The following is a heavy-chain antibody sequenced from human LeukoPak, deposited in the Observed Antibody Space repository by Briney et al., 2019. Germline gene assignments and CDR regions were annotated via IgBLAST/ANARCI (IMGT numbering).Heavy chain of an antibody. CDR3: ASTYDSSGPDAFDI. J-gene: IGHJ3*02. Sequence: GASLKISCEASGYSFTSYWICFGRPMAGERLGWMGIIYPGDSDTRYSPSFQGHVTISADKSISTAYLQWSSLKASDTAMYYCASTYDSSGPDAFDIWGQGTMVTVSS. CDR1: GYSFTSYW. D-gene: IGHD3-22*01. CDR2: IYPGDSDT. V-gene: IGHV5-51*01.